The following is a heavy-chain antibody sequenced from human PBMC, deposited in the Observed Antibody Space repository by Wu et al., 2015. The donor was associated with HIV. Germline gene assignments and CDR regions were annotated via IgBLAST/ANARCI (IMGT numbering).Heavy chain of an antibody. V-gene: IGHV1-69*05. Sequence: QAQLLQFGAEVKKPGSSVKVTCKASGDGFTSYAVSWVRQAPGQGLEWMGGINPLFGTTRHAQKFQDRITITTDEAKTIVYLELDSLRFDDTAVYYCARNTDSVATSLYSLGVWGQGTVVTVSS. CDR3: ARNTDSVATSLYSLGV. CDR1: GDGFTSYA. J-gene: IGHJ6*02. CDR2: INPLFGTT. D-gene: IGHD6-19*01.